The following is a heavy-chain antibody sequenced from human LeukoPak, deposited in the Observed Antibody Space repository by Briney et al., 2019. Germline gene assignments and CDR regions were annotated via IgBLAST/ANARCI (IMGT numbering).Heavy chain of an antibody. CDR1: GFSFSNFA. J-gene: IGHJ5*01. V-gene: IGHV3-23*01. D-gene: IGHD4-17*01. Sequence: PGGSLRLSCAASGFSFSNFAMTWARQATGKGREGVSSINGGHYPTYNTDSVKGRFTISRDNSKNTLYLQMNSLRADDTAVYYCTGDPNGDYVGAFDSWGQGTLVTVS. CDR2: INGGHYPT. CDR3: TGDPNGDYVGAFDS.